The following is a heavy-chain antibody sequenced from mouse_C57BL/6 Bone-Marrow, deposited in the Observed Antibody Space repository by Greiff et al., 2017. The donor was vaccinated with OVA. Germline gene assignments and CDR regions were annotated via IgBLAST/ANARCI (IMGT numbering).Heavy chain of an antibody. CDR1: GYAFTNYL. CDR2: INPGSGGT. V-gene: IGHV1-54*01. J-gene: IGHJ3*01. Sequence: QVHVKQSGAELVRPGTSVKVSCKASGYAFTNYLIEWVKQRPGQGLEWIGVINPGSGGTNYNEKFKGKATLTADKSSSTAYMELSSLTAEGSAVYSCTRAPYGNYRTWFAYWGQGTLVTVSA. CDR3: TRAPYGNYRTWFAY. D-gene: IGHD2-1*01.